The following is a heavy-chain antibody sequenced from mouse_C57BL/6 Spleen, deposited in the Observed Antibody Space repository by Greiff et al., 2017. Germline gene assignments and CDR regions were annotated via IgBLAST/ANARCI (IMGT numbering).Heavy chain of an antibody. CDR2: IDPENGAT. V-gene: IGHV14-4*01. Sequence: EVQLQQSGAELVRPGASVKLSCTASGFNIKDDYMHWVKQRPEQGLAWLGGIDPENGATDYASKFQGKATITAYTSSNTAYLHLSSLTSEDTAVYYCTAETVDYWYFDVWGTGATVTVSS. CDR3: TAETVDYWYFDV. CDR1: GFNIKDDY. J-gene: IGHJ1*03. D-gene: IGHD4-1*01.